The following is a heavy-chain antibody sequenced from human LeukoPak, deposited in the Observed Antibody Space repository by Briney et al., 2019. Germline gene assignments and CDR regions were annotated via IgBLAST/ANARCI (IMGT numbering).Heavy chain of an antibody. Sequence: SQTLSLTCTVSGGSISSGDYYWSWIRQPPGKGLDWIGYIYYSGSTYYNPSLKSRVTISVDTSKNQFSLKLSSVTAADTAVYYCARAFSGGSYYYYYGMDVWGQGTTVTVSS. J-gene: IGHJ6*02. CDR2: IYYSGST. CDR3: ARAFSGGSYYYYYGMDV. CDR1: GGSISSGDYY. D-gene: IGHD2-15*01. V-gene: IGHV4-30-4*01.